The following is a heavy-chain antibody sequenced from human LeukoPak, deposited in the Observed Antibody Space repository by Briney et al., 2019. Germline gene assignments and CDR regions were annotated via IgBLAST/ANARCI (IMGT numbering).Heavy chain of an antibody. CDR1: GGSISSYF. CDR3: ARASEDYYYYYMDV. CDR2: IYYSGST. Sequence: PSETLSLTCTVSGGSISSYFWSWIRQPPGKGLQWIGYIYYSGSTIYNPSLKSRVTISVDTSKNQFSLKLSSVTAADTAVYYCARASEDYYYYYMDVWGKGTTVTISS. J-gene: IGHJ6*03. V-gene: IGHV4-59*01. D-gene: IGHD1-14*01.